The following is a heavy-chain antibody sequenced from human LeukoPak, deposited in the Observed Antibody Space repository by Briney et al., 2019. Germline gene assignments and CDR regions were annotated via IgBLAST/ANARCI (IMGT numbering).Heavy chain of an antibody. CDR3: AGTAEGVYYGSGSYYVLDY. J-gene: IGHJ4*02. Sequence: SETLSLTCTVSGGSISSYYWSWIRQPAGKGLEWIGRIYTSGSTNYNPSLKSRVTMSVDTSKNQFSLKLSSVTAADTAVYYCAGTAEGVYYGSGSYYVLDYWGQGTLVTVSS. CDR2: IYTSGST. V-gene: IGHV4-4*07. D-gene: IGHD3-10*01. CDR1: GGSISSYY.